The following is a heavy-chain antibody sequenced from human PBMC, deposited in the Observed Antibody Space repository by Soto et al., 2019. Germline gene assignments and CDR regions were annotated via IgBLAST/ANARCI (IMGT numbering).Heavy chain of an antibody. J-gene: IGHJ2*01. CDR2: IHRDGTST. Sequence: EVQLVESGGGLVQPGGSLRLSCEASGLTFSNYWMHWVRQAPGKGLVWVSRIHRDGTSTSYADSVKGRFTISRDNAKNTLYLQMNSLRAEDTAVYYCARDGAYCGGDCYSLWYFELGGRGTLVTVSS. CDR1: GLTFSNYW. CDR3: ARDGAYCGGDCYSLWYFEL. D-gene: IGHD2-21*02. V-gene: IGHV3-74*01.